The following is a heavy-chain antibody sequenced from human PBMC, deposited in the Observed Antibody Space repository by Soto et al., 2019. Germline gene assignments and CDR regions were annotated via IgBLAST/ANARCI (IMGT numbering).Heavy chain of an antibody. Sequence: PGGSLRLSCAASGFPFSSYGMHWVRQAPGKGLEWVAVISYDGSNKYYADSVKGRFTISRDNSKNTVNLQMNSLRAEDTAVYYCARDPWAADYWGQGTLVTVSS. CDR3: ARDPWAADY. D-gene: IGHD3-16*01. CDR1: GFPFSSYG. V-gene: IGHV3-30*03. J-gene: IGHJ4*02. CDR2: ISYDGSNK.